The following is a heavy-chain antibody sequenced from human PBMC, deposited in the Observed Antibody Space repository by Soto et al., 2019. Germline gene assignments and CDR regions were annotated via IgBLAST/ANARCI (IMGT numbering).Heavy chain of an antibody. D-gene: IGHD4-17*01. V-gene: IGHV5-51*01. CDR3: ARQGNGAEGFDY. J-gene: IGHJ4*02. CDR1: GYYFPSYW. CDR2: FYPGDSDT. Sequence: LKISCKGSGYYFPSYWIGWVRQMPGKGLEWMGIFYPGDSDTRYSPSFQGQVTISADRSISTAYLQWSSLKPSDTAMYYCARQGNGAEGFDYWGQGTLVTVSS.